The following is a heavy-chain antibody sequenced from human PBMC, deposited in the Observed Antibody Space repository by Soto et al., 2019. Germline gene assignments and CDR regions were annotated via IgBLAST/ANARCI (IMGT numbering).Heavy chain of an antibody. CDR1: GGSISSSNW. Sequence: TSETLSLTCAVSGGSISSSNWWRWVRQPPGKGLEWIGEIYHSGSTKYNPSLKSRVTISVDKSKNQFSLKLSSVTAADTAVYYCARDGDYSTFDYWGQGTLVTVSS. CDR3: ARDGDYSTFDY. J-gene: IGHJ4*02. D-gene: IGHD2-21*01. V-gene: IGHV4-4*02. CDR2: IYHSGST.